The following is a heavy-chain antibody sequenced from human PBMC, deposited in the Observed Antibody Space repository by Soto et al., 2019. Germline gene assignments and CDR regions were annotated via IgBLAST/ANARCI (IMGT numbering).Heavy chain of an antibody. V-gene: IGHV1-18*01. D-gene: IGHD2-21*02. CDR1: GYSFTSYG. Sequence: GASVKVSCKASGYSFTSYGISWVRQAPGQGLEWMGWISAYNGNTNYAQKLQGRVTMTTDTSTSTAYMELRSLRSEDTAVYYCARDQCGGDCGVYNWFDPWGQGTLVTVSS. CDR3: ARDQCGGDCGVYNWFDP. J-gene: IGHJ5*02. CDR2: ISAYNGNT.